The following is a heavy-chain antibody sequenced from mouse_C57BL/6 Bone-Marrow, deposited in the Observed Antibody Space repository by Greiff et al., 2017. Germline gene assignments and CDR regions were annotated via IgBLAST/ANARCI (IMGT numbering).Heavy chain of an antibody. V-gene: IGHV2-2*01. CDR1: GFSLTSYG. Sequence: VQLVESGPGLVQPSQSLSISCTASGFSLTSYGVHWVRQSPGKGLEWLGVIWSGGSTDYNAAFISRQSISKNNSKRQVFCKMNSLQADDTAIYYCAPRPYFDYWGQGTTLTVSA. J-gene: IGHJ2*01. CDR3: APRPYFDY. D-gene: IGHD3-1*01. CDR2: IWSGGST.